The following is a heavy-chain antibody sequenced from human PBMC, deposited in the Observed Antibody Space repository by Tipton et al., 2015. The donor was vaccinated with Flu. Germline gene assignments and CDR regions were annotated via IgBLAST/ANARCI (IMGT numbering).Heavy chain of an antibody. V-gene: IGHV4-38-2*01. D-gene: IGHD4-11*01. CDR2: VHRSGNG. Sequence: LRLSCSVSGDSIGSNYFWAWIRQPPGKGLEWVANVHRSGNGYYNPSLRSRVTISVDTSRNQFSLKMSSVTAADTAVHYCARRDYSNYVSEPRNWFDLWGQGTPVTVSS. J-gene: IGHJ5*02. CDR1: GDSIGSNYF. CDR3: ARRDYSNYVSEPRNWFDL.